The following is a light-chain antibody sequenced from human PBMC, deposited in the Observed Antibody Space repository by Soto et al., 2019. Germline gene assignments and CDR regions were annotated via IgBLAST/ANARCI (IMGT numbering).Light chain of an antibody. J-gene: IGKJ4*01. CDR3: QQSSTTPLT. CDR2: AAS. Sequence: DIQMTQSPSSLSASVGDRITITCRASQNIDNYLNWYQQIPGKAPKLLIYAASNLQSGVPSRFSGSGSGTDFTLPVSSLQPEHFATYFCQQSSTTPLTFDGVTKVEIK. CDR1: QNIDNY. V-gene: IGKV1-39*01.